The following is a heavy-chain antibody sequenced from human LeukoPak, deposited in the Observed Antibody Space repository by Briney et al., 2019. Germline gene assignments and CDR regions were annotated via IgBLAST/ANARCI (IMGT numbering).Heavy chain of an antibody. CDR1: GFTFSSYS. J-gene: IGHJ4*02. CDR3: ASVFQEASGVAAYGY. Sequence: GGSLRLSCAPSGFTFSSYSMNWVRQAPEKGLEWVSSISSSSSYIYYADSVKGRFTISRDNTKNSLYLHKNRLRAVDTAVYYSASVFQEASGVAAYGYWGQGTLVTVSS. D-gene: IGHD2-15*01. CDR2: ISSSSSYI. V-gene: IGHV3-21*01.